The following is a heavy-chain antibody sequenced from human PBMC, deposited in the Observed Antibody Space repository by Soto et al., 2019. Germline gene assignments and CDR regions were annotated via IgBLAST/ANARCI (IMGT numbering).Heavy chain of an antibody. D-gene: IGHD3-10*01. Sequence: QVQLVQSGAEVKKPGSSVKVSCKASGGTFSSYAISWVRQAPGQGLEWMGGIIPIFGTANYAQKFQGRVTITADKSTSTAYMELSSLRSEDTAVYYCARDSITMVRGVIITSRCYGMDVWGQGTTVTVSS. CDR3: ARDSITMVRGVIITSRCYGMDV. CDR1: GGTFSSYA. J-gene: IGHJ6*02. V-gene: IGHV1-69*06. CDR2: IIPIFGTA.